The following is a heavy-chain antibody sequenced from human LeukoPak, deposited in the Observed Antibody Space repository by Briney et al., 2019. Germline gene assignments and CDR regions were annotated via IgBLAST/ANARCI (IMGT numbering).Heavy chain of an antibody. D-gene: IGHD5-24*01. CDR3: ARQWVATTSYYYYGVDV. CDR1: GYSFTNYW. Sequence: GESLKISCKGSGYSFTNYWIGWVRQMPRKGLEWMGIIYPGDSDTRYSPSFQGQVTISADKSISTAHLQWSSLKASDTAMYYCARQWVATTSYYYYGVDVWGQGTTVTVSS. J-gene: IGHJ6*02. V-gene: IGHV5-51*01. CDR2: IYPGDSDT.